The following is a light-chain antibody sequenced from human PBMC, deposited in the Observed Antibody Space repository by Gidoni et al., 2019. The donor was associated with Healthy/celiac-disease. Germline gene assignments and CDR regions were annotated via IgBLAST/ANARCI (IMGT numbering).Light chain of an antibody. CDR2: AAS. CDR1: QSISSY. CDR3: QQSYSTPGT. J-gene: IGKJ2*01. Sequence: DIQMTQSPSSLSASVGDRVTITCGASQSISSYLNGYKQKPGKAPKLLIYAASSLQSGVPSRFSGSGSGTDFNLTISSLQPEDFATYYCQQSYSTPGTFGQGTKLEIK. V-gene: IGKV1-39*01.